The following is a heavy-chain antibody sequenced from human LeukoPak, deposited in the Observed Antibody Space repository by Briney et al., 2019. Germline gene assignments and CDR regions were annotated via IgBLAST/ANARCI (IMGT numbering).Heavy chain of an antibody. Sequence: AASVKVSCKASGGTFSIYAICWVRQAPGQGLEWMGGIIPIFGTANYAQKFQGRVTITADESTSTAYMELSSLRSEDTAVYYCARDYPIVVVPAARAGNWFDPWGQGTLVTVSS. V-gene: IGHV1-69*01. CDR1: GGTFSIYA. J-gene: IGHJ5*02. CDR2: IIPIFGTA. D-gene: IGHD2-2*01. CDR3: ARDYPIVVVPAARAGNWFDP.